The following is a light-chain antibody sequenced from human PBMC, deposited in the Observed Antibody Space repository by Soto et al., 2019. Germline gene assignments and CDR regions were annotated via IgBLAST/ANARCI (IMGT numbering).Light chain of an antibody. CDR3: QHRHSYPIT. J-gene: IGKJ5*01. CDR1: QGISSY. CDR2: TAS. V-gene: IGKV1-9*01. Sequence: DIQLTQSPSFVSASVGDRVTITCRASQGISSYLAWYQQKPGKAPKLLIHTASTLQSGVPSRFSGSGSGTEFTLTSSSLQPEDFATYYCQHRHSYPITFGQGTRLEIK.